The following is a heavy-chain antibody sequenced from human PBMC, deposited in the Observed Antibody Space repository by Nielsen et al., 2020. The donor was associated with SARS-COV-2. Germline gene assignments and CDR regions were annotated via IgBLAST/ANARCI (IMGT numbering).Heavy chain of an antibody. CDR1: GFTFSDYY. CDR3: AREGRNLPLDY. Sequence: GESLKISCEASGFTFSDYYMSWIRQAPGKGLEWDSYISTSSSYTNYADSVKGRFTISRDNAKNSLYLQMDSLRAEDTAVYYCAREGRNLPLDYWGQGTLVTVSS. CDR2: ISTSSSYT. V-gene: IGHV3-11*05. J-gene: IGHJ4*02.